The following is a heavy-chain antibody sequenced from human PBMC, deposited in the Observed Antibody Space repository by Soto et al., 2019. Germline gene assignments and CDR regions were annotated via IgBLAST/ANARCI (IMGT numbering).Heavy chain of an antibody. V-gene: IGHV1-2*02. Sequence: XPVKVSCNASGYPFTGYYIHWVRLSPGQGLEWMGWMNPDSGGTNYAQKFQGRVTMTRDTSISTAYMELSRLTSDDTAVYYCVRDLRGLLDYFGSWGKGAPVTVCS. J-gene: IGHJ4*02. D-gene: IGHD1-26*01. CDR3: VRDLRGLLDYFGS. CDR2: MNPDSGGT. CDR1: GYPFTGYY.